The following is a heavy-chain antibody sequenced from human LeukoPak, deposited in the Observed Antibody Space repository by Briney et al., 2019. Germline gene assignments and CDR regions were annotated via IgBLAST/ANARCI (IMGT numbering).Heavy chain of an antibody. D-gene: IGHD3-22*01. CDR1: GFAFSSYV. J-gene: IGHJ4*02. Sequence: GGSLRLSCTASGFAFSSYVMSWVRQAPGVGLEWVSAIDGGGGSTWHADSVKGRFTISRDNSKKTLYMQMNSLRAEDTAVYYCAKDFYDHRGSRYDYWGQRTLVTVSS. V-gene: IGHV3-23*01. CDR2: IDGGGGST. CDR3: AKDFYDHRGSRYDY.